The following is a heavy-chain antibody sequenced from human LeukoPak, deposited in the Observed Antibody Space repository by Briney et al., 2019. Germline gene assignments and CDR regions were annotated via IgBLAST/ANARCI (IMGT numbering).Heavy chain of an antibody. CDR1: GGSISSYY. V-gene: IGHV4-59*01. Sequence: PSETLSLTCTVSGGSISSYYWSWIRQPPGKGLEWIGYIYYSGSTNYNPSLKSRVTISVDTSKNQFSLKLSSVTAADTAVYYCARELITFGGVIVGNYFDYWGQGTLVTVSS. CDR2: IYYSGST. CDR3: ARELITFGGVIVGNYFDY. J-gene: IGHJ4*02. D-gene: IGHD3-16*02.